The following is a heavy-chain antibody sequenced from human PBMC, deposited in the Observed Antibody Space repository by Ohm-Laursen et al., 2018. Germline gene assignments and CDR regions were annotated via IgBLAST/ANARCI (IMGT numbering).Heavy chain of an antibody. CDR3: ARTGMDV. V-gene: IGHV1-2*06. CDR2: INPDSGGT. CDR1: GDSFSGYY. J-gene: IGHJ6*02. Sequence: ASVKVSCKASGDSFSGYYMHWVRQAPGQGLEWMGRINPDSGGTEYAQKFQGRVTMTRDTSISTAYMELSSLRSDDTAVYYCARTGMDVWGQGTTVTVSS.